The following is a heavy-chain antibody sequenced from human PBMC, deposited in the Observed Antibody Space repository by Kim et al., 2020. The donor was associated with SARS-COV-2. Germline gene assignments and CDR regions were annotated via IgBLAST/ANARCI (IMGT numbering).Heavy chain of an antibody. Sequence: GGSLRLSFVASGFTFDDYAIHWVRQVPGKGLEWVSAISWNAGSIAYAASVKGRFTVSRDNAKNSVYLQMNSLRVEDTALYYCVKARGRPTMVVPQYFQDWGQGTLVTVSS. J-gene: IGHJ1*01. D-gene: IGHD3-10*01. CDR2: ISWNAGSI. CDR3: VKARGRPTMVVPQYFQD. CDR1: GFTFDDYA. V-gene: IGHV3-9*01.